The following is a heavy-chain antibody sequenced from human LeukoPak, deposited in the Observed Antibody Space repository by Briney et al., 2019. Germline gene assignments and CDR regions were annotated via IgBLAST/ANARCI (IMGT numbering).Heavy chain of an antibody. V-gene: IGHV4-39*07. CDR3: AREGSYDFWSGYYSYNWFDP. CDR2: IYYSGST. J-gene: IGHJ5*02. CDR1: GGSISSSSYY. D-gene: IGHD3-3*01. Sequence: SETLSLTCTVSGGSISSSSYYWGWIRQPPGKGLEWIGSIYYSGSTYYNPSLKSRVTISVDTSKNQFSLKLSSVTAADTAVYYCAREGSYDFWSGYYSYNWFDPWGQGTLVTVSS.